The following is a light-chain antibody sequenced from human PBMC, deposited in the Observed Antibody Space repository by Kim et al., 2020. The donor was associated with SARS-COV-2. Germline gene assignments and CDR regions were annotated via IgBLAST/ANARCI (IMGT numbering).Light chain of an antibody. J-gene: IGKJ2*01. CDR3: QQSYSTQDT. CDR2: AAS. Sequence: DIQMTPSPSSLSASVGDRVTITCRASQSISSYLNWYQQKPGKAPKLLIYAASSLQSGVPSRFSGSGSGTDFTLTISSLQPEDFATYYCQQSYSTQDTFGQGTKLEI. CDR1: QSISSY. V-gene: IGKV1-39*01.